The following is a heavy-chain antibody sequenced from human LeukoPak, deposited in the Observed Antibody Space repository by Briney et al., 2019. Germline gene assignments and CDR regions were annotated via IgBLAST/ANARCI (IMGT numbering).Heavy chain of an antibody. CDR2: ISGSGGST. CDR1: GFTFGDHA. J-gene: IGHJ4*02. V-gene: IGHV3-23*01. Sequence: GGSLRLSCTGSGFTFGDHAMSWVRQAPGKGLEWVSAISGSGGSTYYADSVKGRFTISRDNSKNTLYLQMNSLRAEDTAVYYCAKGSLLWFGELLSQIDYWGQGTLVTVSS. CDR3: AKGSLLWFGELLSQIDY. D-gene: IGHD3-10*01.